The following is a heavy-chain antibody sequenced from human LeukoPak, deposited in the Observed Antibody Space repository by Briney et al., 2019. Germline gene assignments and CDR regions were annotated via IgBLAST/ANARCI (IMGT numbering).Heavy chain of an antibody. D-gene: IGHD6-13*01. CDR2: IKEDGSEK. V-gene: IGHV3-7*01. Sequence: GGSLRLSCAASGFTFSNDWMSWVRQAPGKGLEWEANIKEDGSEKYYVDSVKGRFTISRDNARNSLYLQMNSLRAEDTAVYYCASGRQLGYWGQGTLVTVSS. CDR3: ASGRQLGY. CDR1: GFTFSNDW. J-gene: IGHJ4*02.